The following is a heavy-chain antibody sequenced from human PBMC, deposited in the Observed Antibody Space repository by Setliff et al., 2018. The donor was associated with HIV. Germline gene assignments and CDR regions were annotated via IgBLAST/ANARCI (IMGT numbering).Heavy chain of an antibody. D-gene: IGHD3-16*01. Sequence: LRLSCTASGFTFSFFGMHWVRQAPGKGLEWVAAIWYDGSNKYYADSVKGRFTISRDNSKNTLYLEMNSLRAEDTAVYFCARDGGLDYWGQGTLVTVSS. CDR3: ARDGGLDY. J-gene: IGHJ4*02. CDR1: GFTFSFFG. CDR2: IWYDGSNK. V-gene: IGHV3-33*01.